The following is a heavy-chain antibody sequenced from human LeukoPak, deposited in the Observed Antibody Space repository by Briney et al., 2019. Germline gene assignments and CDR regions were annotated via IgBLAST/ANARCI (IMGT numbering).Heavy chain of an antibody. D-gene: IGHD1-26*01. CDR3: ARQPWEQPNWFDP. J-gene: IGHJ5*02. V-gene: IGHV4-39*01. Sequence: SETLSLTCTVSGGSISSSSYYWGWIRQPPGKGLEWIGSIYYSGSTYYNPSLKSRVTISVDTSKNQFSLKLSSVTAADTAVYYCARQPWEQPNWFDPWGQGTLVTVSS. CDR1: GGSISSSSYY. CDR2: IYYSGST.